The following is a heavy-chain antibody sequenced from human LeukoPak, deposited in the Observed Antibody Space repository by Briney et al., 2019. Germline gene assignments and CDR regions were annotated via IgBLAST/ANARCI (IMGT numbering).Heavy chain of an antibody. Sequence: KPSETLSLTCTVPGGSISSYYWSWIRQPPGKGLEWIGYIYYSGSTNYNPSLKSRVTISVDTSKNQFSLKLSSVPAADTAVYYCARGSDYYDSSGPQEDYFDYWGQGTLVTVSS. D-gene: IGHD3-22*01. CDR3: ARGSDYYDSSGPQEDYFDY. CDR2: IYYSGST. V-gene: IGHV4-59*01. CDR1: GGSISSYY. J-gene: IGHJ4*02.